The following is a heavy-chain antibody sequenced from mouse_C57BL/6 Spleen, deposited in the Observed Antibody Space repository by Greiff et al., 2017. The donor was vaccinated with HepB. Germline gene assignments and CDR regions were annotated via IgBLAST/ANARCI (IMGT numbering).Heavy chain of an antibody. CDR1: GYSITSDY. V-gene: IGHV3-8*01. J-gene: IGHJ4*01. CDR3: ARGTHYYGSSYEDYYAMDY. CDR2: ISYSGST. Sequence: VQLKESGPGLAKPSQTLSLTCSVTGYSITSDYWNWIRKLPGNKLEYMGYISYSGSTYYNPSLKSRISITRDTSKNQYYLQLNSVTTEDTATYYCARGTHYYGSSYEDYYAMDYWGQGTSVTVSS. D-gene: IGHD1-1*01.